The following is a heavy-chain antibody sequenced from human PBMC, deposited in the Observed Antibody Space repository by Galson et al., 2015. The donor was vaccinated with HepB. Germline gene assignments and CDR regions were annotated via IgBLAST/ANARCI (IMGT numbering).Heavy chain of an antibody. D-gene: IGHD5-24*01. V-gene: IGHV1-69*13. CDR2: IIPIFGTA. J-gene: IGHJ4*02. CDR1: GGTFSSYA. CDR3: ARVGRWLQFMYYFDY. Sequence: SVKVSCKASGGTFSSYAISWVRQAPGQGLEWMGGIIPIFGTANYAQKFQGRVTITADESTSTAYMELSSLRSEDTTVYYCARVGRWLQFMYYFDYWGQGTLVTVSS.